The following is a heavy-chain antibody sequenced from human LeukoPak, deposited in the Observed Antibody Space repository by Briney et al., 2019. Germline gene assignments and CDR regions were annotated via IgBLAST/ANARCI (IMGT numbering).Heavy chain of an antibody. V-gene: IGHV3-7*01. CDR2: IKTDGSEK. D-gene: IGHD2-2*01. CDR3: ATYSSRNAREFQS. J-gene: IGHJ1*01. Sequence: PGGSLRHSCEASGFTFSNSWMTWVRQTPGKGLEWVANIKTDGSEKYYVDSVRGRFTISRDNAKNSLYLQMNSLRAEDTAVYYCATYSSRNAREFQSWGQGTLVTVSS. CDR1: GFTFSNSW.